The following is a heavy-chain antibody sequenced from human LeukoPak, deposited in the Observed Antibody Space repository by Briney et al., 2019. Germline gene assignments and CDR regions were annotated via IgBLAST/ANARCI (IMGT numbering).Heavy chain of an antibody. CDR2: IYYSGST. J-gene: IGHJ4*02. CDR3: ARHLWYYYDSSGYYGFGFDY. V-gene: IGHV4-59*08. Sequence: SETLSLTCTVSGGSISSYYWSWIRQPPGKGLEWIGYIYYSGSTNYNPSLKSRVTISVDTSKNQFSLKLSSVTAADTAVYYCARHLWYYYDSSGYYGFGFDYWGQGTLVTVSS. CDR1: GGSISSYY. D-gene: IGHD3-22*01.